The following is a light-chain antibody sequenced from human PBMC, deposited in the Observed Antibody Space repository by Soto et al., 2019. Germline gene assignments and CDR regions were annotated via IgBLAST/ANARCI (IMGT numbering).Light chain of an antibody. CDR2: GAS. J-gene: IGKJ5*01. V-gene: IGKV3-20*01. CDR3: QQYGGSPRIT. Sequence: EIVLTQSPGTLSLSPGERATLSCRASQSVSSSYLAWYQQKPGQAPRLLIYGASSRPTGIPARFSGSGSGTDFTLIINRLEPEDVAIYYCQQYGGSPRITFGQGTRLEIK. CDR1: QSVSSSY.